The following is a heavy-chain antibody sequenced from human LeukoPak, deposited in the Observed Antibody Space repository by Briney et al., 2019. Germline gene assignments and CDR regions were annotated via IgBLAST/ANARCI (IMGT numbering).Heavy chain of an antibody. J-gene: IGHJ6*03. CDR2: IRHSDSNT. CDR1: GFTFCSSD. V-gene: IGHV3-23*05. D-gene: IGHD1-1*01. CDR3: AKRGNPTVGHHYLDV. Sequence: GGSLRLFCAASGFTFCSSDMSWVRQAPGIGLEWVSSIRHSDSNTYYADSVMGRFSISRDNSKNTLYLQMNSLSAEDTAVYYCAKRGNPTVGHHYLDVWGKGTTVSVSS.